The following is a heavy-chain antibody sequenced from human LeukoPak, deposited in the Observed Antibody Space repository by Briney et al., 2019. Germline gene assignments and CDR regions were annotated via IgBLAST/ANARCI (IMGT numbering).Heavy chain of an antibody. J-gene: IGHJ5*02. V-gene: IGHV3-53*01. CDR1: GFTFSSNY. CDR3: AKIGIGHWFDP. CDR2: IYSGGST. D-gene: IGHD3-10*01. Sequence: PGGSLRLSCAASGFTFSSNYMSWVRQAPGKGLEWVSVIYSGGSTYYADSVKGRFTISRDNSKNTLYLQMNSLRAEDTAVYYCAKIGIGHWFDPWGQGTLVTVSS.